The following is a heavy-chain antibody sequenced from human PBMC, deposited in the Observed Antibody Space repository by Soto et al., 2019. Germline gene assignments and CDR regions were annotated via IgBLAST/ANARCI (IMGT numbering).Heavy chain of an antibody. J-gene: IGHJ4*02. V-gene: IGHV1-2*02. Sequence: ASVKVSCKASGYTFTSYYIHWVRQAPGQGLEWMGWINPITGGTNYAPKFQGRVTMTRDTSITTAYMELSRLRSDDTAVYYCARNYYDSSDRDYLDYWGQGTPVTVSS. CDR3: ARNYYDSSDRDYLDY. CDR2: INPITGGT. CDR1: GYTFTSYY. D-gene: IGHD3-22*01.